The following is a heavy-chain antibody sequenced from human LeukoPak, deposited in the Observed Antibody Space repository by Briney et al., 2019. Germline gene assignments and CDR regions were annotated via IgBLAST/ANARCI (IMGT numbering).Heavy chain of an antibody. CDR2: IYTSGST. CDR1: GGSISSSSYY. Sequence: SETLSLTCTVSGGSISSSSYYWSWIRQPAGKGLEWIGRIYTSGSTNYNPSLKSRVTMSVDTSKNQFSLKLSSVTAADTAVYYCARLSKWSAGKFDYWGQGTLVTVSS. V-gene: IGHV4-61*02. CDR3: ARLSKWSAGKFDY. D-gene: IGHD6-19*01. J-gene: IGHJ4*02.